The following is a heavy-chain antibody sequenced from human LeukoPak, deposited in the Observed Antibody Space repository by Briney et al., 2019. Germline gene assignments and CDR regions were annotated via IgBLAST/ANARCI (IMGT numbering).Heavy chain of an antibody. CDR1: GYTFTGYY. CDR3: ASSSVTMVRSKYYYYYMDV. Sequence: GASVKVSCKASGYTFTGYYMHWVRQDPGQGLEWMGRINPNSGGTNYAQKFQRRVTMTRDTSISTAYMELSRLRSDDTAVYYCASSSVTMVRSKYYYYYMDVWGKGTTVTVSS. D-gene: IGHD3-10*01. CDR2: INPNSGGT. J-gene: IGHJ6*03. V-gene: IGHV1-2*06.